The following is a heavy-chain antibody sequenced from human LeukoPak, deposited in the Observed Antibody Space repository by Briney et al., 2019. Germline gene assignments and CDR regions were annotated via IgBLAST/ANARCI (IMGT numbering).Heavy chain of an antibody. J-gene: IGHJ6*03. Sequence: SETLSLTCTVSGGSISSYCWSWIRQPPGKGLEWIGYIYYSGSTNYNPSLKSRVTISVDTSKNQFSLKLSSVTAADTAVYYCAGGTPITYYYMDVWGKGTTVTVPS. CDR2: IYYSGST. D-gene: IGHD5-12*01. V-gene: IGHV4-59*01. CDR1: GGSISSYC. CDR3: AGGTPITYYYMDV.